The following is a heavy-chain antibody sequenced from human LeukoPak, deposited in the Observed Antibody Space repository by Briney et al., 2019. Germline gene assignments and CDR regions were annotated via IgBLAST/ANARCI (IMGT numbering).Heavy chain of an antibody. Sequence: PGGSLRLSCAASGFTFSSYSMNWVRQAPGKGLEWVSYISGSGSTIYYADSVKGRFTISRDNAKNSLYLQMNSLRAEDTAVYYCARAGYDSSGSYFDYWGQGTLVTVSS. J-gene: IGHJ4*02. D-gene: IGHD3-22*01. CDR3: ARAGYDSSGSYFDY. V-gene: IGHV3-48*04. CDR1: GFTFSSYS. CDR2: ISGSGSTI.